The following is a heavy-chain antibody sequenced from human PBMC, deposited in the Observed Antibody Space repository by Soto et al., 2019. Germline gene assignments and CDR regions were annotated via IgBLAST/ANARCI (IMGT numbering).Heavy chain of an antibody. Sequence: ASVKVSCKASGGTFSSYTISWVRQAPGQGLEWMGRIIPILGIANYAQKFQGRVTITGDKSTSTAYMGLSSLRSEDTAVYYFAITVVPAAIVVDYYYYYLDVWGKGTTVTVSS. D-gene: IGHD2-2*01. CDR3: AITVVPAAIVVDYYYYYLDV. CDR1: GGTFSSYT. J-gene: IGHJ6*03. V-gene: IGHV1-69*02. CDR2: IIPILGIA.